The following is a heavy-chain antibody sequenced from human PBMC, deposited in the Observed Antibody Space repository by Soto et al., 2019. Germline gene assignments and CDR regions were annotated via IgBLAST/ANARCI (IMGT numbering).Heavy chain of an antibody. CDR3: ARDEGRQSPEYFHH. Sequence: EVQLVESGGGLVQPGGSLRLSCAASGFSFSTYWMYWVRQAPGKGLVWVSRINVDGNTINYADSVKGRFTVSRDNAKNTLYLQMNSLRAEDTAVYYCARDEGRQSPEYFHHWGQGTLVTVSS. V-gene: IGHV3-74*01. CDR1: GFSFSTYW. J-gene: IGHJ1*01. CDR2: INVDGNTI.